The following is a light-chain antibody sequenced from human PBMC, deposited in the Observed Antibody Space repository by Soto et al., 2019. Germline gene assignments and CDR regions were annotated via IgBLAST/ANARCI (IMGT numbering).Light chain of an antibody. V-gene: IGKV3-15*01. CDR1: QNLRSS. CDR2: GAS. J-gene: IGKJ1*01. CDR3: QQYNIWPQT. Sequence: DIVMTQSTATLSVSPGERATRSGRASQNLRSSLAWYQQKPGQAPRLLIYGASTRATGIPARFSGSGSGTEFTLTISSLQSEDFAVYFCQQYNIWPQTFGQGTKVDIK.